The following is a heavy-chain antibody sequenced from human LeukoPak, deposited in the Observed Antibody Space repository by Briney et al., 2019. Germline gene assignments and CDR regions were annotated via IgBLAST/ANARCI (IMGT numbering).Heavy chain of an antibody. V-gene: IGHV4-59*01. CDR2: IYHSGRT. J-gene: IGHJ6*03. Sequence: PSETLSLTCTVSGGSISSYYWSWIRQPPGKGLEWIGYIYHSGRTNYNPSLKSRVTISIDTSKNQFSLKLSSVTAADTAVYYCARGTGDRYYYYYMDVWGKGTTVIVSS. D-gene: IGHD7-27*01. CDR1: GGSISSYY. CDR3: ARGTGDRYYYYYMDV.